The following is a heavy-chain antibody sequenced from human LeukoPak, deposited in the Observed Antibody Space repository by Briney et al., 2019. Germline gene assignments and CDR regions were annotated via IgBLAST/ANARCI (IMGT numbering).Heavy chain of an antibody. CDR2: ISSSGSTI. J-gene: IGHJ4*02. V-gene: IGHV3-11*01. CDR1: GFTFSDYY. D-gene: IGHD3-16*02. Sequence: GGSLRLSCAASGFTFSDYYMSWIRQAPGKGLEWVSYISSSGSTIYYADSVKGRFTISRDNAKNSLYLQMNSLRAEDTAVYYCAKRRNDDYVWGSYRSYYFDYWGQGTLVTVSS. CDR3: AKRRNDDYVWGSYRSYYFDY.